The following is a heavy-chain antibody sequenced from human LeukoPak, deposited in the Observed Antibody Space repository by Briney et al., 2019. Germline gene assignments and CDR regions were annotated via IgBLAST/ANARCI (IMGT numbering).Heavy chain of an antibody. CDR1: GGSISSGDYY. Sequence: PSETLSLTCTVSGGSISSGDYYWSWIRQPPGKGLEWIGYIYYSGSTYYNPSLKSRVTISVDTSKNQFSLKLSSVTAADTAVYYCARGTCYYDSSGYYYSYYFDYWGQGTLVTVSS. CDR3: ARGTCYYDSSGYYYSYYFDY. V-gene: IGHV4-30-4*01. D-gene: IGHD3-22*01. CDR2: IYYSGST. J-gene: IGHJ4*02.